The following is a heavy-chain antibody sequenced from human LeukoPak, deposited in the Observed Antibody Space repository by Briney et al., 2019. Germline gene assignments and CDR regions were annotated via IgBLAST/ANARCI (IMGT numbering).Heavy chain of an antibody. V-gene: IGHV3-23*01. CDR2: ISGSGGST. D-gene: IGHD3-3*01. CDR1: GFTFSSYA. Sequence: GGSLRLPCAASGFTFSSYAMSWVRRAPGKGLEWVSAISGSGGSTYYADSVKGRFTISRDNSKNTLYLQMNSLRAEDTAVYYCARSPPYYDFWSGSQKVGSYFDYWGQGTLVTVSS. CDR3: ARSPPYYDFWSGSQKVGSYFDY. J-gene: IGHJ4*02.